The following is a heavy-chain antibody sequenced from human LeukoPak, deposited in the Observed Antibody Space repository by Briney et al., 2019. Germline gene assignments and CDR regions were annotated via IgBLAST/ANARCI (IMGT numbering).Heavy chain of an antibody. CDR3: ARDFREYYFDY. V-gene: IGHV3-48*03. CDR2: ISSSGSTI. Sequence: PGGSLRLSCAASGFTFSSYEMNWVRQAPGKGLEWVSYISSSGSTIYYADSVKGRFTISRDNAKNSLYLQMNSLRAEDTAVYYCARDFREYYFDYWGQGTLVTVSS. CDR1: GFTFSSYE. J-gene: IGHJ4*02.